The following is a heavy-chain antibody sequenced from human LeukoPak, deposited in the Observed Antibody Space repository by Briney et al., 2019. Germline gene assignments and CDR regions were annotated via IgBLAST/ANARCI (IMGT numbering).Heavy chain of an antibody. D-gene: IGHD3-22*01. CDR3: ARLGFTMILVATT. CDR2: IYYSGGT. V-gene: IGHV4-39*01. CDR1: GDSIDSSTYY. Sequence: SETLFLTCTVSGDSIDSSTYYWGWIRQPPGKGLEWIGRIYYSGGTYSNPSLKSRVTISIDTSKNQFSLKLGSVTAADTAMYYCARLGFTMILVATTWGQGTLVSV. J-gene: IGHJ4*02.